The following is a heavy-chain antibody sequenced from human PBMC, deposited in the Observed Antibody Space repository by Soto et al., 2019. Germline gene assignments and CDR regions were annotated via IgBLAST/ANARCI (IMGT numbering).Heavy chain of an antibody. Sequence: LSLTCTVSGGSISSGDYYWSWIRQPPGKGLEWIGYIYYSGSTYYNPSLKSRVTISVDTSKNQFSLKLSSVTAADTAVYYCARALEDYYYSSGYYYWFDPWGQGPLATVSS. D-gene: IGHD3-22*01. CDR3: ARALEDYYYSSGYYYWFDP. CDR1: GGSISSGDYY. J-gene: IGHJ5*02. V-gene: IGHV4-30-4*01. CDR2: IYYSGST.